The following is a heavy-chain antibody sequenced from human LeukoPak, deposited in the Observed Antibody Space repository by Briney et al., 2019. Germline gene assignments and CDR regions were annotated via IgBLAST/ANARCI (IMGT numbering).Heavy chain of an antibody. D-gene: IGHD4-17*01. J-gene: IGHJ3*02. V-gene: IGHV3-21*01. CDR2: ICSSSSYI. CDR1: GFTFSRYS. Sequence: GETLRLSCAASGFTFSRYSMNWVRQAPGRGLEWVSSICSSSSYIYYADSLKGRFTISRDNAKNSLYLQMNSLRAEDTAVYFCARDRIIYGDYGDAFDIWGQGTMVTV. CDR3: ARDRIIYGDYGDAFDI.